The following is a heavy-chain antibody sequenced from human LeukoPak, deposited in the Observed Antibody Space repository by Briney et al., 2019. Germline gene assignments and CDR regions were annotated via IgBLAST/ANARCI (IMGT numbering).Heavy chain of an antibody. D-gene: IGHD6-19*01. CDR2: INPGDGGA. CDR3: ARVGDSSGWFFDY. V-gene: IGHV1-46*01. J-gene: IGHJ4*02. CDR1: GYTFTNYY. Sequence: ASVKVSCKASGYTFTNYYMHWLRQAPGQGLEWMGIINPGDGGATYAQNFQGIATMTRDTSTSTVYMELSSLRSVDTAVYYCARVGDSSGWFFDYWGQGTLVTVSS.